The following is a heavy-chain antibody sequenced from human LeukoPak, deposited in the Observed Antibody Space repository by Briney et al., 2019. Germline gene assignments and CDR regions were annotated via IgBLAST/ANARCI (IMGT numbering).Heavy chain of an antibody. V-gene: IGHV4-39*01. J-gene: IGHJ5*02. CDR1: GGSSSSSRYY. CDR2: IYYSGST. Sequence: ASETLSLTCTVSGGSSSSSRYYWGWIRQPPGKGLEWIGSIYYSGSTYYNPSLKSRATISVDTSKNQFSLKLSSVTAADTAVYYCARHPYQLLWLSWFDPWGQGTLVTVSS. D-gene: IGHD2-2*01. CDR3: ARHPYQLLWLSWFDP.